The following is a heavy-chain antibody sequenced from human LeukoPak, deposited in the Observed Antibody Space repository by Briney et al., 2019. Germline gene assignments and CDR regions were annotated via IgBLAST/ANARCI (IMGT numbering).Heavy chain of an antibody. J-gene: IGHJ5*02. CDR3: ATSASSGSNYFDP. CDR2: IHSSGST. Sequence: SETLSLTCAVSGGSITSGSYYWTWIRQPAGKGLEWVGRIHSSGSTNYNPSLNSRVTVSADTSNNQFSLKLSSVTAADTAIYYCATSASSGSNYFDPWGQGILVTVSS. CDR1: GGSITSGSYY. V-gene: IGHV4-61*02. D-gene: IGHD4/OR15-4a*01.